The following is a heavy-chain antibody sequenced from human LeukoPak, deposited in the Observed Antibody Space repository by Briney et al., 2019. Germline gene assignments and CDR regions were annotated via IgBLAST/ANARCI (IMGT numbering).Heavy chain of an antibody. D-gene: IGHD6-19*01. Sequence: VKPGGSLRLSCAASGFTFSSYSMNWVRQAPGKGLEWVSSISSSSSYIYYADSVKGRFTISRDNAKNSLYLQMNSLRAEDTAVYYCIRPHSGWNKVGAFDIWGQGTMVTVSS. CDR1: GFTFSSYS. CDR3: IRPHSGWNKVGAFDI. CDR2: ISSSSSYI. J-gene: IGHJ3*02. V-gene: IGHV3-21*01.